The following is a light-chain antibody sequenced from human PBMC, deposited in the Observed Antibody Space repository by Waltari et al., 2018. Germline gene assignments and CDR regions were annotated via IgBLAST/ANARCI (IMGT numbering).Light chain of an antibody. J-gene: IGKJ4*01. Sequence: DLQMTQSPSSLSASAGDRVTITCRASQGINTYLNWYQQKPGKVPKRLIYAASNLESGVPSRFSGSGSGTDFTLTISSLQPEDFATYYCLQYDSNPLTFGGGTKVEIK. V-gene: IGKV1-17*01. CDR1: QGINTY. CDR2: AAS. CDR3: LQYDSNPLT.